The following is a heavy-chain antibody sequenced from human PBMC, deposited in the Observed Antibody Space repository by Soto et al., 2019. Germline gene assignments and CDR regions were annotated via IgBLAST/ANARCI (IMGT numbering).Heavy chain of an antibody. CDR3: ERARGGELPGDY. D-gene: IGHD3-16*01. V-gene: IGHV1-69*01. J-gene: IGHJ4*02. Sequence: QVQLVQSGAEVKKPGSSVKVSCKASGGTFSSYAISWVRQAPGQGLEWMGGIIPIFGTANYAQKFQGRVTITADEAPRKANMELSSLRSEDAAVYLCERARGGELPGDYWGQGTLVTVSS. CDR2: IIPIFGTA. CDR1: GGTFSSYA.